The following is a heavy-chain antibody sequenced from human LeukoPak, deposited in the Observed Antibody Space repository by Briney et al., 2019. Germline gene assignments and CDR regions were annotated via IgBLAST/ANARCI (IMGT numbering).Heavy chain of an antibody. J-gene: IGHJ4*02. Sequence: SQTLSLTCAITGDXVSSDSVAWNWIRQSPSRGLEWLGRTYYRSKWYNEYAVAVKSRITINPDTSKNHFSLQLNSVTPEDTAVYYCARGSYGSGKSFDYWGQGTLVTVSS. CDR2: TYYRSKWYN. V-gene: IGHV6-1*01. CDR1: GDXVSSDSVA. CDR3: ARGSYGSGKSFDY. D-gene: IGHD6-25*01.